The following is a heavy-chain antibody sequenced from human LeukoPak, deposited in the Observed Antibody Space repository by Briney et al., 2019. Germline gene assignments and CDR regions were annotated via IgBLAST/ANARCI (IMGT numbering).Heavy chain of an antibody. V-gene: IGHV3-21*01. CDR1: GFTFSSYS. Sequence: GGSLRLSCAASGFTFSSYSMNWVRQAPGRGLEWVSSISSSSSYIYYADSVKGRFTISRDNAKNSLYLQMNSLRAEDTAVYYCASFSEYQLLSPYYYYYMDVWGKGTTVTVSS. CDR3: ASFSEYQLLSPYYYYYMDV. J-gene: IGHJ6*03. CDR2: ISSSSSYI. D-gene: IGHD2-2*01.